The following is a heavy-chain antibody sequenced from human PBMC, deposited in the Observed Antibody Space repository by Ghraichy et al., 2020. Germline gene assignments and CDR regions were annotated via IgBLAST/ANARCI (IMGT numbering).Heavy chain of an antibody. CDR1: IFIFRRHA. Sequence: GGSLRLSCAASIFIFRRHAMNWVRQAPGKGLEWVAFISDDGNTEDYADSVKGRFTISRDNSKDTLYLQMNSLNILDTATYYCAKALPGVLYAFDTWGRGTAVTVSS. V-gene: IGHV3-30*18. D-gene: IGHD2-8*01. CDR3: AKALPGVLYAFDT. CDR2: ISDDGNTE. J-gene: IGHJ3*02.